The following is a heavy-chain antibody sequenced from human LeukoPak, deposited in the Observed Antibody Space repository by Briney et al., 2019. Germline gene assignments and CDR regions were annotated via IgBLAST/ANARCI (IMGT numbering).Heavy chain of an antibody. CDR3: AQREHYRMDV. CDR2: GGSGGSR. CDR1: GFTFTNYG. V-gene: IGHV3-23*01. Sequence: GGSLRLSCAASGFTFTNYGMGWVRQAPGKGLEWVSYGGSGGSRYYADSVKGRFTISRDTSKDTLSLQMNSLTAEDTAVYRGAQREHYRMDVWGKGTAVTVSS. D-gene: IGHD1-1*01. J-gene: IGHJ6*04.